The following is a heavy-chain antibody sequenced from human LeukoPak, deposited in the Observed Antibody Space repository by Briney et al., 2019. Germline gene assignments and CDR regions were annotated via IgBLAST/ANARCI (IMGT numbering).Heavy chain of an antibody. Sequence: GSLRLSCAASGFTFSSYGMYWVRQAPGKGLEWVAVIWYDGSDKYYADSVKGRFTISRDNAKKSLYLQMNRLRAEDTAVYYCEAFYYDESGWGDASDMWGQGTMVTVSS. V-gene: IGHV3-33*03. CDR3: EAFYYDESGWGDASDM. J-gene: IGHJ3*02. CDR2: IWYDGSDK. D-gene: IGHD3-16*01. CDR1: GFTFSSYG.